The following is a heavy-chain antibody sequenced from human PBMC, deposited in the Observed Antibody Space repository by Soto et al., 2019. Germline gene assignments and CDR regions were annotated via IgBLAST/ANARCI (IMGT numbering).Heavy chain of an antibody. CDR2: IYYSGST. Sequence: SETLSLTCTVSGGSISSSSYYWGWIRQPPGKGLERIGSIYYSGSTYYNPSLKSRVTISVDTSKNQFSLKLSSVTAADTAVYYCAREAKMAYCSSTSCYGGKNWFDPWGQGTLVTVSS. CDR3: AREAKMAYCSSTSCYGGKNWFDP. V-gene: IGHV4-39*02. J-gene: IGHJ5*02. D-gene: IGHD2-2*01. CDR1: GGSISSSSYY.